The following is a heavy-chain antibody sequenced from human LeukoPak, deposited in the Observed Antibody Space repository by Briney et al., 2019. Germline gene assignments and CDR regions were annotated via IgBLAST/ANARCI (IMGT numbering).Heavy chain of an antibody. CDR3: ARLSGSGSSPFDY. J-gene: IGHJ4*02. V-gene: IGHV3-11*01. Sequence: GGSLRLSCAASGFTFSDYYMSWIRQAPGKGLEWVSYISSSGSTIYYADSVKGRFTISRDNAKNSLYLQMNSLRAEDTAMYYCARLSGSGSSPFDYWGQGTLVTVSS. CDR1: GFTFSDYY. CDR2: ISSSGSTI. D-gene: IGHD3-10*01.